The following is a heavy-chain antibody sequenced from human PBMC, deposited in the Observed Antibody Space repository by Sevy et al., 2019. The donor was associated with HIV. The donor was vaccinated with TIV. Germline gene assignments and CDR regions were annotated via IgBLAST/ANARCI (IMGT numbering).Heavy chain of an antibody. CDR1: GGSFSGYY. J-gene: IGHJ4*02. V-gene: IGHV4-34*01. D-gene: IGHD3-3*01. CDR2: INHSGST. CDR3: ARGSTLYDFWSGYYRSRPTGFDY. Sequence: SETLSLTCAVYGGSFSGYYWSWIRQPPGKGLEWIGEINHSGSTNYNPSLKSRVTISVDTSKNQFSLKLSSVTAADTAVYYCARGSTLYDFWSGYYRSRPTGFDYWGQGTLVTVSS.